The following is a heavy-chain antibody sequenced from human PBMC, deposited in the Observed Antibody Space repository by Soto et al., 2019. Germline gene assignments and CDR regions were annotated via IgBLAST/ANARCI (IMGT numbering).Heavy chain of an antibody. V-gene: IGHV4-34*01. D-gene: IGHD1-26*01. J-gene: IGHJ4*02. CDR2: INHSGST. Sequence: SETLSLTCAVYGGSVSGYYWSWIRQPPGKGLEWIGEINHSGSTNYNPSLKSRVTISIDTSKNQFSLKLSSVTAADTAVYYCARDTGTYPYYFDYWGQGTLVTVSS. CDR1: GGSVSGYY. CDR3: ARDTGTYPYYFDY.